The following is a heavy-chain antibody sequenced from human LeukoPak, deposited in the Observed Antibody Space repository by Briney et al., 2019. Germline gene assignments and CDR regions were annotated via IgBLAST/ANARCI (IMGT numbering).Heavy chain of an antibody. J-gene: IGHJ5*02. Sequence: ASVKVSCKASGYTFTDYYIHWVRQAPGQGLEWMGIINPSGGSTSYAQKFQGRVTMTRDTSTSTVYMELSSLRSEDTAVYYCARGIVVVPAASFDWFDPWGQGTLVTVSS. CDR3: ARGIVVVPAASFDWFDP. CDR2: INPSGGST. V-gene: IGHV1-46*01. D-gene: IGHD2-2*01. CDR1: GYTFTDYY.